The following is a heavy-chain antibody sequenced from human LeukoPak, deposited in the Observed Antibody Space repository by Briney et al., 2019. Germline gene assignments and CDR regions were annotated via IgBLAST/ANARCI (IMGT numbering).Heavy chain of an antibody. CDR2: ISYDGSNK. V-gene: IGHV3-30-3*01. Sequence: GGSLRLSCAVSGFTFSSYAMHWVRQAPGKGLEWVAVISYDGSNKYYADSVKGRFTISRDNSKNTLYLQMNSLRAEDTAVYYCARETGSAVGSTDFDYWGQGTLVTVSS. CDR1: GFTFSSYA. D-gene: IGHD4-17*01. J-gene: IGHJ4*02. CDR3: ARETGSAVGSTDFDY.